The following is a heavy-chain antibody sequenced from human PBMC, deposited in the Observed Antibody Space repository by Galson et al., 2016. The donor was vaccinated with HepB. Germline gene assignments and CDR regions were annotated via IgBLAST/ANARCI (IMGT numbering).Heavy chain of an antibody. V-gene: IGHV1-3*01. CDR1: GYRFTTYV. D-gene: IGHD6-13*01. Sequence: SVKVSCKASGYRFTTYVMHWVRQAPGQRLEWMGWINCDNGNTKYSQKFQGRVTITRDTSASTTYMELNSLTSEDSAVYYCSREEGARGRQQLYWGQGTLVTVSS. J-gene: IGHJ4*02. CDR2: INCDNGNT. CDR3: SREEGARGRQQLY.